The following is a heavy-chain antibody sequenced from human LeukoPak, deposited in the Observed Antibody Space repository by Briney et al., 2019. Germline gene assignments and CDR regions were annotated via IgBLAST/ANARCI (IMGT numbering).Heavy chain of an antibody. V-gene: IGHV1-2*02. D-gene: IGHD3-22*01. Sequence: ASVKVSCKASVYTFIGYYMQWVRQAPGQGLDWMGSMNPDSGGTNYAQKFQGRVTMTRDTSVNTAYMELSRLRSDDTAVYYCARDPSGDSSGYPFDYWGQGTLVTVSS. CDR1: VYTFIGYY. CDR2: MNPDSGGT. J-gene: IGHJ4*02. CDR3: ARDPSGDSSGYPFDY.